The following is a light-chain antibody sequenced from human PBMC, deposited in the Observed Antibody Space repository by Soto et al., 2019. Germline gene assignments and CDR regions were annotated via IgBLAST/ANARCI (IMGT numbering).Light chain of an antibody. CDR1: QSIRSY. CDR3: QQRSDWPLT. J-gene: IGKJ4*01. V-gene: IGKV3-11*01. CDR2: DAS. Sequence: EIVLTQSPAILSLSPGERATLSCRASQSIRSYLAWYQQKPGQAPRLLIYDASDRAAGIPDRFSGGGSGTDFTLSISSLEPEDFAVYYCQQRSDWPLTFGGGTKVDIK.